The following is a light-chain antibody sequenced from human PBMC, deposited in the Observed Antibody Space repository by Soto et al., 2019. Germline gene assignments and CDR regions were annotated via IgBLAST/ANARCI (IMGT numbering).Light chain of an antibody. V-gene: IGKV3D-15*01. Sequence: EIVMTQSPATLSVSPGERATLSSRASQSVSSNFAWYQQRPAQAPRLLIYDVSTRATGVPTRFSGSGSGTEFTLTISSLQSEDFAVYYCQQYHDWPLTFGGGTKVDIK. CDR3: QQYHDWPLT. CDR1: QSVSSN. CDR2: DVS. J-gene: IGKJ4*01.